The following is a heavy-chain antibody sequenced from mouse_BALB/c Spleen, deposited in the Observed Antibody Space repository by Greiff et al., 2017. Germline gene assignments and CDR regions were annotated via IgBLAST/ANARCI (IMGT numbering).Heavy chain of an antibody. Sequence: QVQLQQSGAELARPGASVKLSCKASGYTFTSYWMQWVKQRPGQGLEWIGAIYPGDGDTRYTQKFKGKATLTADKSSSTAYMQLSSLASEDSAVYYCARGGYYGSSYEFAYWGQGTLVTVSA. V-gene: IGHV1-87*01. D-gene: IGHD1-1*01. CDR3: ARGGYYGSSYEFAY. J-gene: IGHJ3*01. CDR1: GYTFTSYW. CDR2: IYPGDGDT.